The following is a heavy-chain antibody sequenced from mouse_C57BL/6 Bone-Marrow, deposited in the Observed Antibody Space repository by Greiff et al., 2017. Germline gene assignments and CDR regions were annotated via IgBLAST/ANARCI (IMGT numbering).Heavy chain of an antibody. CDR1: GYTFTSYW. Sequence: QVQLQQPGAELVKPGASVKMSCKASGYTFTSYWITWVKQRPGQGLEWIGDIYPGSGSTNYNEKFKSKATLTVDTSSSTAYMQLSSLTSEDSAVYYCARRGRIYYYAMDYWGQGTSGTVSA. CDR2: IYPGSGST. J-gene: IGHJ4*01. V-gene: IGHV1-55*01. CDR3: ARRGRIYYYAMDY.